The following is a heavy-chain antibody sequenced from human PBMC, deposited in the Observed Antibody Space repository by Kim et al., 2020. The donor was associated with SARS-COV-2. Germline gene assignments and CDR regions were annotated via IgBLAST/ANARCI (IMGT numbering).Heavy chain of an antibody. CDR3: IRQPAAAGPVDY. Sequence: SETLSLTCAVYGGSFSGYYWSWIRQPPGKGLEWIGEINHSGSTNYNPSLKSRVTISVDTSKNQFSLKLSSVTAADTAVYYCIRQPAAAGPVDYWGQGTLVTVSS. J-gene: IGHJ4*02. CDR1: GGSFSGYY. V-gene: IGHV4-34*01. CDR2: INHSGST. D-gene: IGHD6-13*01.